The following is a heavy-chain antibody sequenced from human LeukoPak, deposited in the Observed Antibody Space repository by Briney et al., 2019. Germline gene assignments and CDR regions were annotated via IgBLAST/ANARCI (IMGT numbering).Heavy chain of an antibody. J-gene: IGHJ6*03. V-gene: IGHV3-15*01. CDR2: IKSKTDGGTT. CDR1: GFTFDDYG. CDR3: AKGEAAAVDLYYYYYMDV. Sequence: PGGSLRLSCTASGFTFDDYGMSWVRQAPGKGLEWVGRIKSKTDGGTTDYAAPVKGRFTISRDDSKNTLYLQMNSLRAEDTAVYYCAKGEAAAVDLYYYYYMDVWGKGTTVTVSS. D-gene: IGHD6-13*01.